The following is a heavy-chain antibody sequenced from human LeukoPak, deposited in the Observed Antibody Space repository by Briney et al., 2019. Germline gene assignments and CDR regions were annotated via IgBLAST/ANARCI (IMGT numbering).Heavy chain of an antibody. Sequence: PGGSLRLSCAASGFTFSSYSMNGVRQAPGKGLEWVSSISSSSSYIYYADSVKGRFTISRDNAKNSLYLQMNSLRAEDTAVYYCARGASIRWAFDIWGQGTMVTVSS. V-gene: IGHV3-21*01. D-gene: IGHD4-23*01. J-gene: IGHJ3*02. CDR3: ARGASIRWAFDI. CDR2: ISSSSSYI. CDR1: GFTFSSYS.